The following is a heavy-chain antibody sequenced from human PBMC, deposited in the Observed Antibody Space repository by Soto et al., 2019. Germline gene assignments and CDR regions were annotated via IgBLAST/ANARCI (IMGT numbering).Heavy chain of an antibody. D-gene: IGHD6-13*01. CDR3: ARSFDVAAAGPFDY. CDR1: GGSISSGGYY. J-gene: IGHJ4*02. V-gene: IGHV4-31*03. Sequence: QVQLQESGPGLVKPSQTLSLTCTVSGGSISSGGYYWSWIRQHSGMGLEWIAYIYYSGSTYYNPSLKSRVTISVDTSKNQFSLKLSSVTAADTAVYYCARSFDVAAAGPFDYWGQGTLVTVSS. CDR2: IYYSGST.